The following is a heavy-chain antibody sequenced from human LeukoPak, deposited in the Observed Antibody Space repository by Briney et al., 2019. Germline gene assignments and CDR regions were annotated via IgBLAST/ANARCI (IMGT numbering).Heavy chain of an antibody. D-gene: IGHD4-17*01. Sequence: PGGSLRLSCAASGFTFSLYAMNWVRQAPGKGLEWVSTISASGHSTYYTDSVKGRFTISRDNSNSTLFLQMGSLSAEDTAIYYCASDVYGDYSRWFDPWGQGTLVTVSS. CDR2: ISASGHST. CDR1: GFTFSLYA. J-gene: IGHJ5*02. V-gene: IGHV3-23*01. CDR3: ASDVYGDYSRWFDP.